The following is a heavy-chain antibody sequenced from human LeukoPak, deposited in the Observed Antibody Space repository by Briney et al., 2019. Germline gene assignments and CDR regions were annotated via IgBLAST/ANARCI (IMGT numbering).Heavy chain of an antibody. CDR1: GYTFTSYA. Sequence: PEASVKVSCKASGYTFTSYAMHWVRQAPGQRLEWMGWINAGNGNTKYSQKFQGRVTITRDTSASTAYMELSSLRSEDTAVYYCAWSYGDFKNNWFDPWGQGTLVTVSS. CDR3: AWSYGDFKNNWFDP. D-gene: IGHD4-17*01. CDR2: INAGNGNT. J-gene: IGHJ5*02. V-gene: IGHV1-3*01.